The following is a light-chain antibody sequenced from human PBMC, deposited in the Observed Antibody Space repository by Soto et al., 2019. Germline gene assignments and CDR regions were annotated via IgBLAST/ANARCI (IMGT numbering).Light chain of an antibody. CDR2: SAS. CDR1: QGIRTD. V-gene: IGKV1-39*01. Sequence: DIQMTQSPSSLSASVGDRVTITCRASQGIRTDLGWYQQKPGKAPKRLIYSASSLQSRVSSRFSGSGSGTDFTLTISSLQAEDFATYYCQQTSSTPGTLGQGTKVDIK. CDR3: QQTSSTPGT. J-gene: IGKJ1*01.